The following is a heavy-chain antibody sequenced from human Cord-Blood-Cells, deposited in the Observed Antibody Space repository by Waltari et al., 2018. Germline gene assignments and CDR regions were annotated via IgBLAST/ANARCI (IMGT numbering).Heavy chain of an antibody. Sequence: QVQLQQSGPGLVKPSQTLSLTCAISGDSVSSNIAARNWRRQSPSRGLEGLGKTYYRSKWYNDYAVSVKSRITINPDTSKNQFSLQLNSVTPEDTAVYYCASGQDSSGWFDYWGQGTLVTVSS. J-gene: IGHJ4*02. CDR3: ASGQDSSGWFDY. D-gene: IGHD6-19*01. CDR2: TYYRSKWYN. V-gene: IGHV6-1*01. CDR1: GDSVSSNIAA.